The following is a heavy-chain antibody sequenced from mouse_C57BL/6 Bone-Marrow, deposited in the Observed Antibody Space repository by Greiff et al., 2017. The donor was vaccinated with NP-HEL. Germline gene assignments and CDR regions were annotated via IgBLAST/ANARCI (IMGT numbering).Heavy chain of an antibody. CDR3: ARDLNWDVGD. D-gene: IGHD4-1*02. CDR2: LSYDGSN. CDR1: GYSITSGYY. V-gene: IGHV3-6*01. Sequence: EVKLQESGPGLVKPSQSLSLTCSVTGYSITSGYYWNWIRQFPGNKLEWMGYLSYDGSNNYNPSLKNRISITRDTSKNQFFLKLNSVTTEDTATYYCARDLNWDVGDWGQGTTLTVSS. J-gene: IGHJ2*01.